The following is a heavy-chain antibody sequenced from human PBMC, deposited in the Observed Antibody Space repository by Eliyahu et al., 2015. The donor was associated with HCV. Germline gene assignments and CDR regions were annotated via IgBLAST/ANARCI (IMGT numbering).Heavy chain of an antibody. Sequence: EVQLVESGXGLVQXGGXLXLSCXAXGFTFSSYSXNWVRQAPGKGLEWVSYISSSSSTIYYADSVKGRFTISRDNAKNSLYLQMNSLRDEDTAVYYCAGGRPFDYWGQGTLVTVSS. CDR3: AGGRPFDY. J-gene: IGHJ4*02. V-gene: IGHV3-48*02. CDR1: GFTFSSYS. CDR2: ISSSSSTI. D-gene: IGHD3-16*01.